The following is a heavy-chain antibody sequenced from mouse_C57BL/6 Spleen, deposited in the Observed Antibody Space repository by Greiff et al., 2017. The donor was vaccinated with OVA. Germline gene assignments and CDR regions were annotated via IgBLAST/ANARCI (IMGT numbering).Heavy chain of an antibody. CDR2: IDPANGNT. V-gene: IGHV14-3*01. D-gene: IGHD1-1*01. CDR1: GFNIKNTY. CDR3: ARSWTYGSGAMDY. Sequence: LVESVAELVRPGASVKLSCTASGFNIKNTYMHWVKQRPEQGLEWIGRIDPANGNTKYAPKFQGKATITADTSSNTAYLQLSSLTSEDTAIYYCARSWTYGSGAMDYWGQGTSVTVSS. J-gene: IGHJ4*01.